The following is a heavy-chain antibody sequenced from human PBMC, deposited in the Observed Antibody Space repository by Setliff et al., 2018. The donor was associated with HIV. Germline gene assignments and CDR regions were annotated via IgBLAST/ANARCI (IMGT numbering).Heavy chain of an antibody. CDR1: GYFINTGFY. Sequence: SQTLSLTCAVSGYFINTGFYWDWIRQPPGKGLEWVGTMHHSGPTYYNPSLKSRVTISVDTSKNQFSLKLTSVTAADTAVYYCARSWGSGSYPYWGQGTLVTVSS. CDR2: MHHSGPT. CDR3: ARSWGSGSYPY. J-gene: IGHJ4*02. V-gene: IGHV4-38-2*01. D-gene: IGHD3-10*01.